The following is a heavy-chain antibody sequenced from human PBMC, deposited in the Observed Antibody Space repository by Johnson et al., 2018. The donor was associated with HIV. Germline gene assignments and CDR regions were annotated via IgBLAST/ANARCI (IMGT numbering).Heavy chain of an antibody. J-gene: IGHJ3*02. CDR3: TTEWELLSAFDI. D-gene: IGHD1-26*01. CDR2: IKSKTDGGTA. V-gene: IGHV3-15*01. CDR1: GFTVSSNY. Sequence: VQLVESGGGLIQPGGSLRLSCAASGFTVSSNYMSWVRQAPGKGLEWVGRIKSKTDGGTADYAAPVKGRFTISRDDSKNTLSLQMNSLKSEDTAVYYCTTEWELLSAFDIWGQGTMVTVSS.